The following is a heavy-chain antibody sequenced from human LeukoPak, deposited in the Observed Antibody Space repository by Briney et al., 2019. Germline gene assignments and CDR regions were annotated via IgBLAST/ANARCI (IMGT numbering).Heavy chain of an antibody. D-gene: IGHD2-2*01. V-gene: IGHV4-34*01. CDR1: GGSFSGYY. J-gene: IGHJ4*02. CDR3: ARGGAGGLPAFSF. Sequence: PSETLSLTCSVSGGSFSGYYWTWIRQPPGKRLEWIGEINHAGATNYHPSLRSRGTISVDRSNMQFSLNLRSVTAADTAVYYCARGGAGGLPAFSFWGQGTLVTVSS. CDR2: INHAGAT.